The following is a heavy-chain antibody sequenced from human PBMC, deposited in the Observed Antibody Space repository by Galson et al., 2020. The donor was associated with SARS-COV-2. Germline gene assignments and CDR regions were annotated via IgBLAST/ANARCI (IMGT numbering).Heavy chain of an antibody. CDR3: ARGDMGNDYFDY. CDR1: GFTFSSYV. V-gene: IGHV3-74*01. CDR2: IYSEGSST. J-gene: IGHJ4*02. D-gene: IGHD7-27*01. Sequence: ALHGESLKISCAASGFTFSSYVMHWVRQAPGKGLEWVLRIYSEGSSTSYADSVKGRFTISGDNAKNTLYLQMNSLRAEDTAVYYCARGDMGNDYFDYWGQGTLVTVSS.